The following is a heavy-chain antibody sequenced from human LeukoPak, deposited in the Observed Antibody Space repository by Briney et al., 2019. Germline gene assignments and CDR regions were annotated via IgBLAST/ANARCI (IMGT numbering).Heavy chain of an antibody. J-gene: IGHJ4*02. CDR1: GFTFGSYA. V-gene: IGHV3-23*01. CDR3: ASTYYDFWSGYLYFDY. D-gene: IGHD3-3*01. Sequence: GGSLRLSCAASGFTFGSYAMSWVRQAPGKGLEWVSAISASGGSTYYADSVKGRFTISRDNSKNTLYLQMNSLRAEDTAVYYCASTYYDFWSGYLYFDYWGQGTLVTVSS. CDR2: ISASGGST.